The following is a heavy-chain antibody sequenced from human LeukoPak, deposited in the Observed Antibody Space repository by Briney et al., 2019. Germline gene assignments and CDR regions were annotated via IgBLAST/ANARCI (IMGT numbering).Heavy chain of an antibody. CDR3: AKGPPDYYDSSGSRGLDY. D-gene: IGHD3-22*01. CDR2: ICGSGGST. Sequence: GGSLRLSCAASGFTFSSYAMSWVRQAPGKGLEWVSAICGSGGSTYYAESLKSRFTISRDNSKNTLYLQMNSLRAEDTAVYYCAKGPPDYYDSSGSRGLDYWGQGTLVTVSS. V-gene: IGHV3-23*01. CDR1: GFTFSSYA. J-gene: IGHJ4*02.